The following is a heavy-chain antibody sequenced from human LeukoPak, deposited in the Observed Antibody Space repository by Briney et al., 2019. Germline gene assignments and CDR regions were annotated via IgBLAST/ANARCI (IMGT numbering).Heavy chain of an antibody. CDR2: LRYDGSTK. J-gene: IGHJ4*02. Sequence: QTGGSLRLSCAASGFTFSSYGMHWVRQAPGKGLECVAFLRYDGSTKHYADSVKGRFTISRDNSKNTLYLQMSSLRPEDTALYYCAKDRGSRNDILTGRPRASMDFDYWGPGTLVTVSS. D-gene: IGHD3-9*01. CDR1: GFTFSSYG. CDR3: AKDRGSRNDILTGRPRASMDFDY. V-gene: IGHV3-30*02.